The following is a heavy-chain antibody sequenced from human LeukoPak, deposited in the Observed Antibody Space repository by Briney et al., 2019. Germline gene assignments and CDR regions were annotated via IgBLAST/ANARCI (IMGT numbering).Heavy chain of an antibody. CDR3: ARARDGYNSGAFDI. CDR2: ISSSGSTI. Sequence: PGGSLRLSCAASGFTFSDYYMSWIRQAPGKGLEWVSYISSSGSTIYYADSVKGRFTISRDNAKNSLYLQMNSLRAEDTAAYYCARARDGYNSGAFDIWGQGIMVTVSS. J-gene: IGHJ3*02. D-gene: IGHD5-24*01. CDR1: GFTFSDYY. V-gene: IGHV3-11*04.